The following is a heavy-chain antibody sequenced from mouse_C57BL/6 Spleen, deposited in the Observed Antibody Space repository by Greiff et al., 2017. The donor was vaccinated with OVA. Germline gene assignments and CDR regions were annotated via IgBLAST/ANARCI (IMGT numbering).Heavy chain of an antibody. CDR2: INPNNGGT. CDR1: GYTFTDYN. Sequence: DVQLQESGPELVKPGASVKMSCKASGYTFTDYNMHWVKQSHGKSLEWIGYINPNNGGTSYNQKFKGKATLTVNKSSSTAYMELRSLTSEDSAVYYCARIGPGYDYAMDYWGQGTSVTVSS. D-gene: IGHD2-2*01. CDR3: ARIGPGYDYAMDY. J-gene: IGHJ4*01. V-gene: IGHV1-22*01.